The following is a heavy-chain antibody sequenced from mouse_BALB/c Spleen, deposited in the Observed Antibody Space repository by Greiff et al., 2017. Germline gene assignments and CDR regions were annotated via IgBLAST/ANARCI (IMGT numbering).Heavy chain of an antibody. CDR1: GYTFTSYW. J-gene: IGHJ4*01. CDR2: INPSTGYT. Sequence: QVQLQQSGAELAKPGASVKMSCKASGYTFTSYWMHWVKQRPGQGLEWIGYINPSTGYTEYNQKFKDEATLTADKSSSTAYMQLSSLTSEDSAVYYCARHYYGPMDYWGQGTSVTVSS. V-gene: IGHV1-7*01. D-gene: IGHD1-2*01. CDR3: ARHYYGPMDY.